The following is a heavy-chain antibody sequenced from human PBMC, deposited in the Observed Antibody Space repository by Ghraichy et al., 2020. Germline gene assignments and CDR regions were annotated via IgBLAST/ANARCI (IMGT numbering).Heavy chain of an antibody. V-gene: IGHV3-43*01. J-gene: IGHJ4*02. D-gene: IGHD5-24*01. CDR1: GFTFDDYT. CDR3: AKDPSRDGYNSPDY. Sequence: GGSLRLSCAASGFTFDDYTMHWVRQAPGKGLEWVSLISWDGGSTYYADSVKGRFTISRDNSKNSLYLQMNSLRTEDTALYYCAKDPSRDGYNSPDYWGQGTLVTVSS. CDR2: ISWDGGST.